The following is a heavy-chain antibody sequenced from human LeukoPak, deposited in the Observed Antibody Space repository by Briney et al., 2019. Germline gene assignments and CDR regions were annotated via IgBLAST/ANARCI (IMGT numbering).Heavy chain of an antibody. CDR3: ASSSQRRNWFDP. J-gene: IGHJ5*02. V-gene: IGHV4-4*07. CDR2: IYTSGST. CDR1: GGSISSYD. Sequence: KPSETLSLTCTVSGGSISSYDWSWIRQPAGKGLEWIGPIYTSGSTNYNPSLKSRVTMSVDTSKNQFSLKLSSVTAADTAVYYCASSSQRRNWFDPWGQGTLVTVSS. D-gene: IGHD6-13*01.